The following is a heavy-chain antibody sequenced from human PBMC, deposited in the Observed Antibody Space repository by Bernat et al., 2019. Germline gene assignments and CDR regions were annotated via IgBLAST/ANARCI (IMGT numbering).Heavy chain of an antibody. CDR1: GYTFSAYY. J-gene: IGHJ6*02. Sequence: QVQLVQSGAEVKKPGSSVKVSCKASGYTFSAYYIHWVRQAPGQGLEWMGWIDPNSGDINYAQKFQGWVTMTRDTGMSTLYLELSADDTAIYYCARDPRGWIAGTGTYYFGMDVWGQGTTVTVSS. D-gene: IGHD1-1*01. CDR2: IDPNSGDI. V-gene: IGHV1-2*04. CDR3: ARDPRGWIAGTGTYYFGMDV.